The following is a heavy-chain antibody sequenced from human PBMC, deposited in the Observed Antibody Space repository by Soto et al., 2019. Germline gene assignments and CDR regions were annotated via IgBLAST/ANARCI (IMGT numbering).Heavy chain of an antibody. CDR3: AKALTTSAWGPLDS. J-gene: IGHJ4*02. D-gene: IGHD4-4*01. V-gene: IGHV3-23*01. CDR1: GFTFNTYA. Sequence: EVQLLESGGGLVQPGGSLRLSCAASGFTFNTYAMNWVRQAPGKGLEWVSVISSSGGSIYYGDSVKGRFTISRDNSKKTLYLKMNSLGAEAPAVYNCAKALTTSAWGPLDSWGQGTLVPVSS. CDR2: ISSSGGSI.